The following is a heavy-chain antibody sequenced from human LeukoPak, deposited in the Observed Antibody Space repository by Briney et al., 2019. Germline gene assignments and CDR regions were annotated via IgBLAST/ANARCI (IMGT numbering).Heavy chain of an antibody. CDR2: ISSNGGST. CDR3: VEGLERYSYGVDY. CDR1: GFTFSSYA. V-gene: IGHV3-64D*06. D-gene: IGHD5-18*01. Sequence: PGGSLRPSCSASGFTFSSYAMHWVRQAPGKGLEYVSAISSNGGSTYYADSVKGRFTISRDNSKNTLYLQMSSLRAEDTAVYYCVEGLERYSYGVDYWGQGTLVTVSS. J-gene: IGHJ4*02.